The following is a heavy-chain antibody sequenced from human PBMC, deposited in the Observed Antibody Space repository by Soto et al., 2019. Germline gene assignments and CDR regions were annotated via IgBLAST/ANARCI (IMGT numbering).Heavy chain of an antibody. D-gene: IGHD3-22*01. CDR3: ARVPHDSSGYYYYGMDV. Sequence: GGSLRLSCAASGFTFSSYSMNWVRQAPGKGLEWVSSISSSSSYIYYADSVKGRFTISRDNAKNSLYLQMNSLRAEDTAVYYCARVPHDSSGYYYYGMDVWGQGTTVTVSS. CDR2: ISSSSSYI. V-gene: IGHV3-21*01. J-gene: IGHJ6*02. CDR1: GFTFSSYS.